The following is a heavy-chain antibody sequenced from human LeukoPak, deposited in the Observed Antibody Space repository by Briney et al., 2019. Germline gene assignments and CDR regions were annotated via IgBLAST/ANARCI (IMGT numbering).Heavy chain of an antibody. J-gene: IGHJ4*02. V-gene: IGHV3-23*01. Sequence: GGSLRLSCAASGFTFDSYAMSWVRQAPGKGLEWVSVISGGGGSTYYADSVKGRFTISRDNFKNTLYLQMNSLRAEDTAVYYCAKMVGSSGYYIYYLDYWGQGTLVTVSS. CDR3: AKMVGSSGYYIYYLDY. CDR1: GFTFDSYA. D-gene: IGHD3-22*01. CDR2: ISGGGGST.